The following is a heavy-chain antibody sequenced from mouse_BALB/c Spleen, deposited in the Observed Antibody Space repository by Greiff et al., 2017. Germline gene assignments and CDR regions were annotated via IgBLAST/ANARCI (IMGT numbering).Heavy chain of an antibody. Sequence: EVLLVESGGGLVQPGGSLRLSCAASGFTFTDYYMSWVRQPPGKALEWLGFIRIKANGYTTEYSASVKGRFTISRDNSQSILYLQRDTLRAEDSAAYYCARVSSRCIDAAYWYLDVWGAGTTVTVSS. J-gene: IGHJ1*01. D-gene: IGHD1-2*01. CDR2: IRIKANGYTT. CDR3: ARVSSRCIDAAYWYLDV. CDR1: GFTFTDYY. V-gene: IGHV7-3*02.